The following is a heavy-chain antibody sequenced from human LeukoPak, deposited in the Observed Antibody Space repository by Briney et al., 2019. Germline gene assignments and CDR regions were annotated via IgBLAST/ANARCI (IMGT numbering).Heavy chain of an antibody. CDR1: GGSISSYY. J-gene: IGHJ5*02. V-gene: IGHV4-59*12. CDR3: ARDVVVVAPNWFDP. D-gene: IGHD2-15*01. CDR2: IYYSGST. Sequence: SETLSLTCTVSGGSISSYYWSWIRQPPGKGLEWIGYIYYSGSTNYNPSLKSRVTMSVDTSKNQFSLKLSSVTAADTAVYYCARDVVVVAPNWFDPWGQGTLVTVSS.